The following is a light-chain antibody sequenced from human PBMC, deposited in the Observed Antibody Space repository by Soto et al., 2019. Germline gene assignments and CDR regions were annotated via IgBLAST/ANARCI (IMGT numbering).Light chain of an antibody. V-gene: IGLV2-14*01. CDR1: SSDVGGYNY. J-gene: IGLJ1*01. CDR3: CSYTTSNTRQIV. Sequence: QSVLTQPASVSGSPGQSITISCTGTSSDVGGYNYVSWYQQHPGKAPKFMIYDVSNRPSGVSNRFSGSKSGNTASLTISGLQAEDEADYYCCSYTTSNTRQIVFGTGTKVHR. CDR2: DVS.